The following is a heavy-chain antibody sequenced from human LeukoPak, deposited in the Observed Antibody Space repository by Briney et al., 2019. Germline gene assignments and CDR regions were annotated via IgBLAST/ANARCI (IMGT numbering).Heavy chain of an antibody. V-gene: IGHV4-39*01. D-gene: IGHD5-24*01. Sequence: SETLSLTXTVSGGSISSSSYYWGWIRQPPGKGLEWIGSIYYSGSTYYNPSLKSRVTISVDTSKNQFSLKLSSVTAADTAVYYCARLGKRWLHRHGVDYWGQGTLVTVSS. CDR2: IYYSGST. CDR3: ARLGKRWLHRHGVDY. J-gene: IGHJ4*02. CDR1: GGSISSSSYY.